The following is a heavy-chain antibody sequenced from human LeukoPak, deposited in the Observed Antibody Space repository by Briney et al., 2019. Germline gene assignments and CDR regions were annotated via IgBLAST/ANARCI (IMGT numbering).Heavy chain of an antibody. D-gene: IGHD5-18*01. V-gene: IGHV3-7*01. CDR3: ARDSNTAMATAFDY. J-gene: IGHJ4*02. CDR2: IKPDGSLI. Sequence: GGSLRLSCAASGFTFSSYWMTWVRQGPGKGLEWVANIKPDGSLIYYVDSVKGRFTISRGNAKNSLYLQMNSLRAEDTAVYYCARDSNTAMATAFDYWGQGTLVTVSS. CDR1: GFTFSSYW.